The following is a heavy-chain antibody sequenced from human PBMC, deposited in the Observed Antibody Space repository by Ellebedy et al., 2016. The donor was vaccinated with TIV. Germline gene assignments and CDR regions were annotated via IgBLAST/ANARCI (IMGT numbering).Heavy chain of an antibody. Sequence: GGSLRLSXAASGFTFSTYSINWVRQAPGKGLEWVSYICSTCGIIYYADSVKGRFTISRDNAKNSVYLQMNSLRDEDTAVYYCARDGSAWHGFDYWGQGTLVTVSS. CDR1: GFTFSTYS. J-gene: IGHJ4*02. V-gene: IGHV3-48*02. D-gene: IGHD6-19*01. CDR3: ARDGSAWHGFDY. CDR2: ICSTCGII.